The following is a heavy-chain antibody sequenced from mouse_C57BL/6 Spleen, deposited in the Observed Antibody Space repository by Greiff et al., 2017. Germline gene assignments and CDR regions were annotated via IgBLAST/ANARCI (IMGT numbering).Heavy chain of an antibody. CDR1: GFTFSSYA. D-gene: IGHD2-5*01. V-gene: IGHV5-4*01. CDR3: ARDRGYSNHYFDY. Sequence: EVQGVESGGGLVKPGGSLKLSCAASGFTFSSYAMSWVRQTPEKRLEWVATISDGGSYTYYPDNVKGRFTISRDNAKNNLYLQMSHLKSEDTAMYYCARDRGYSNHYFDYWGQGTTLTVSS. CDR2: ISDGGSYT. J-gene: IGHJ2*01.